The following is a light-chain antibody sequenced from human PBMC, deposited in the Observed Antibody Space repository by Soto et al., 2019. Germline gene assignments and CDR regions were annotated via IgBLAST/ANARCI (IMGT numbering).Light chain of an antibody. CDR1: SRDIGAYNL. V-gene: IGLV2-14*01. Sequence: QSVLTLPASVSGSPGQSITISCSGTSRDIGAYNLVSWYQQPPGKAPKLLIYEVRNRPSGISYRFSGSKSGTTASLTISSLLPEDEADYYCSAYTSRSTLVFGGGTKLTVL. CDR2: EVR. CDR3: SAYTSRSTLV. J-gene: IGLJ2*01.